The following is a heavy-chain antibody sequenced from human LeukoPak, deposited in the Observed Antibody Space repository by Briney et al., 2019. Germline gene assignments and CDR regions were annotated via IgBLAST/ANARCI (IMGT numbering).Heavy chain of an antibody. CDR2: ISSSSSYI. CDR1: GFTFSSYS. J-gene: IGHJ4*02. CDR3: ARGGRSRTGPGDY. D-gene: IGHD3/OR15-3a*01. V-gene: IGHV3-21*01. Sequence: GGSLRLSCAASGFTFSSYSMNWVRQAPGKGLEWVSSISSSSSYIYYADSVKGRFTISRDNAKNSLYLQMNSLRAEDTAVYYCARGGRSRTGPGDYWGQGTLVTVSS.